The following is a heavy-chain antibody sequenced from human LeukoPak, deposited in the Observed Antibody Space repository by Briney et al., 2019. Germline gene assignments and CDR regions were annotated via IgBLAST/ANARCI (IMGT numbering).Heavy chain of an antibody. J-gene: IGHJ4*02. V-gene: IGHV3-23*01. CDR1: GFTFTTYA. D-gene: IGHD3-22*01. Sequence: TGGSLRPSCAASGFTFTTYAMSWVRQAPGKGLEWVSAISGSGGSTYYADSVKGRFTISRDNSKNTLYLQMNSLRAEDTAVYYCARRCYDSSGFDYWGQGTLVTVSS. CDR3: ARRCYDSSGFDY. CDR2: ISGSGGST.